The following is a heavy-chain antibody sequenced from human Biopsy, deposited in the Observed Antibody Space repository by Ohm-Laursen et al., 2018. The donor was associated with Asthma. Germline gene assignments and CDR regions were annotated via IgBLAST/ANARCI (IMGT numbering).Heavy chain of an antibody. CDR2: INTNTGNP. V-gene: IGHV7-4-1*02. Sequence: GASVKVSCKASGYTFTSYVMNWVRQAPGQGLEWMGWINTNTGNPTYAQGFAGRFVFSLDTSVSTAYLQISSLKAEDTAVYYCARDQSPRIVVVSADTDTVDNWFDPWGQGTLVTVSS. J-gene: IGHJ5*02. D-gene: IGHD2-2*01. CDR1: GYTFTSYV. CDR3: ARDQSPRIVVVSADTDTVDNWFDP.